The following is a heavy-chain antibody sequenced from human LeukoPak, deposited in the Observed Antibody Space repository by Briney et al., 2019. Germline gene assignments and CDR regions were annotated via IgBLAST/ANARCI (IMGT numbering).Heavy chain of an antibody. CDR1: GYSFTSYW. CDR3: ARPRGYSYGTYFDY. J-gene: IGHJ4*02. V-gene: IGHV5-51*01. D-gene: IGHD5-18*01. CDR2: IWPDDSNI. Sequence: GESLKISCKGSGYSFTSYWIGWLRRMPGRGLEWMGIIWPDDSNIRYSPSFQGQVTISADKSISTAYLQWSSLKASDTAMYYCARPRGYSYGTYFDYWGQGTLVTVSS.